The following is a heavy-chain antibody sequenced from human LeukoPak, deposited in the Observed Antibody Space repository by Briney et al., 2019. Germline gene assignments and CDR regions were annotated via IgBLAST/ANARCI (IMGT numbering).Heavy chain of an antibody. CDR3: STDPAGTLVY. D-gene: IGHD6-19*01. J-gene: IGHJ4*02. Sequence: PGGSLRLSCAASGFTFSGSGLTFSGSAMHWVRQASGKGLEWVGLIKTKTDGETTDYAAPVKGRFTISRDDSKNTVFLQMNMLKTDDTAVYYCSTDPAGTLVYWGQGTLVTVSS. V-gene: IGHV3-15*01. CDR1: GFTFSGSG. CDR2: IKTKTDGETT.